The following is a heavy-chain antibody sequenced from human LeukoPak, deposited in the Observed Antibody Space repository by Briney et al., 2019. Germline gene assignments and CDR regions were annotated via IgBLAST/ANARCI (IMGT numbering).Heavy chain of an antibody. CDR2: INPNSGGT. J-gene: IGHJ4*02. V-gene: IGHV1-2*02. D-gene: IGHD3-10*01. CDR1: GYTFTGHY. CDR3: ARGGRRITMVRGVIITGDFDY. Sequence: ASVKVSCKASGYTFTGHYIHWVRQAPGQGLEWMGWINPNSGGTRYAQKFQGRVTVTRDTSISTAYMEVSSLRSEDTAVYYCARGGRRITMVRGVIITGDFDYWGQGTLVTVSS.